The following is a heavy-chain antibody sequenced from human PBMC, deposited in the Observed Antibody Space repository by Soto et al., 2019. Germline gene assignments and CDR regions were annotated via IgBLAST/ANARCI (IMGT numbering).Heavy chain of an antibody. CDR1: GGTFSSYA. CDR3: VRVVAIPGYPDN. J-gene: IGHJ4*02. V-gene: IGHV1-69*12. Sequence: QVQLVQSGAEVRQPASSVKVSCKTSGGTFSSYAISWVRQAPGQGLGWMGGIVPIVDTSTYAQKCQGRVTITADESTSTVYMELSSLRSDDTAVYYCVRVVAIPGYPDNWGQGTLVTVSS. CDR2: IVPIVDTS. D-gene: IGHD5-12*01.